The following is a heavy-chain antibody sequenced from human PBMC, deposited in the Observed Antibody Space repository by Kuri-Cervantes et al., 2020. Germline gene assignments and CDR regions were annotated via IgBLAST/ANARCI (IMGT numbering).Heavy chain of an antibody. Sequence: GESLKISCAASGFTFSSYWMSWVRQAPGKGLEWVANIKQDGSEKYYVDSVKGRFTISRDNAKNSLYLQMNSLRDEDTAVYYCARGDPNRYCSSTSCYGGYWGQGTLVTVSS. CDR2: IKQDGSEK. J-gene: IGHJ4*02. CDR1: GFTFSSYW. D-gene: IGHD2-2*01. CDR3: ARGDPNRYCSSTSCYGGY. V-gene: IGHV3-7*01.